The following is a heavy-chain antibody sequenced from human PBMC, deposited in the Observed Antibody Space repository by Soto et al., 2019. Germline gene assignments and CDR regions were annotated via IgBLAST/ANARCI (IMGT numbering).Heavy chain of an antibody. V-gene: IGHV3-53*01. D-gene: IGHD1-26*01. CDR1: GFTVSSYY. J-gene: IGHJ4*02. Sequence: PGGSLRLSCAASGFTVSSYYMSWARQAPGKGLEWVSVVYSTGSTYYADSVKGRFTISRDISKNMIYLQMDSLRAEDTAVYYCAREGMGFGYWGQGTLVTVSS. CDR2: VYSTGST. CDR3: AREGMGFGY.